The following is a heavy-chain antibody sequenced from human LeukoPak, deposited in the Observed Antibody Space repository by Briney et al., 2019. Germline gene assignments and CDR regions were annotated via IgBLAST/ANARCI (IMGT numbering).Heavy chain of an antibody. J-gene: IGHJ4*02. CDR1: GYTFTSYY. Sequence: ASVKVSCKASGYTFTSYYMHWVRQAPGQGLEWMGIINPSGGSTSCAQKFQGRVTMTRDTSTSTVYMELSSLTSEDTAVYYCALLWFGESDYWGQGTLVTVSS. V-gene: IGHV1-46*01. D-gene: IGHD3-10*01. CDR3: ALLWFGESDY. CDR2: INPSGGST.